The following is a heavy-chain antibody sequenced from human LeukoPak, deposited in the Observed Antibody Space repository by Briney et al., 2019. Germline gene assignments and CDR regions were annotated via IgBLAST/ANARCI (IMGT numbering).Heavy chain of an antibody. J-gene: IGHJ5*02. CDR2: IIPIFGTA. Sequence: SVKVSCKASGGTFSSYAISWVRQAPGQGLEWMGGIIPIFGTANYAQKFQGRVTITADESTSTAYMELSSLRSGDTAVYYCASCIAAAYNWFDPWGQGTLVTVSS. CDR3: ASCIAAAYNWFDP. V-gene: IGHV1-69*13. D-gene: IGHD6-13*01. CDR1: GGTFSSYA.